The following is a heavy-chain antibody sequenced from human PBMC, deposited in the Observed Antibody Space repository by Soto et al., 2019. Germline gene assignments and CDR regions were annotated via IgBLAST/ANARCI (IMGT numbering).Heavy chain of an antibody. CDR2: IIPIFGTA. D-gene: IGHD4-17*01. Sequence: GASVKVSCKASGGTFSSYAISWVRQAPGQGLEWMGGIIPIFGTANYAQKFQGRVTITAGKSTSTAYMELSSLRSEDTAVYYCARITIYGDYGGFDYWGQGSLVTVSS. J-gene: IGHJ4*02. V-gene: IGHV1-69*06. CDR3: ARITIYGDYGGFDY. CDR1: GGTFSSYA.